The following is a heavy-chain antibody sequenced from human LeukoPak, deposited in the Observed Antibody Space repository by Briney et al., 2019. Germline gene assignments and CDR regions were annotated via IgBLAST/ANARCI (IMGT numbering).Heavy chain of an antibody. CDR1: GYTFTSYG. CDR2: ISAYNGNT. J-gene: IGHJ4*02. V-gene: IGHV1-18*01. CDR3: ARDDPRHYYDSSGLDY. D-gene: IGHD3-22*01. Sequence: GASVKVSCKASGYTFTSYGISWVRQAPGQGLEWTGWISAYNGNTNYAQKLQGRVTMTTDTSTSTAYMELRSLRSDDTAVYYCARDDPRHYYDSSGLDYWGQGTLVTVSS.